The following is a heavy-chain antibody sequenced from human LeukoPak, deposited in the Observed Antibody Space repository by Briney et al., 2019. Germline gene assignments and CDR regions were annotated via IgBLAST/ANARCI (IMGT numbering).Heavy chain of an antibody. CDR3: ARVRRGDYSGDYIGRFDP. V-gene: IGHV4-4*07. Sequence: KPSETLSLTCTVSGGSISSYYWSWIRQPAGKGLEWIGRIYTSGSTNYNPSLKSRVTISVDTSKNQFSLKLSSVTAADTAVYYCARVRRGDYSGDYIGRFDPWGQGTLVTVSS. CDR1: GGSISSYY. J-gene: IGHJ5*02. CDR2: IYTSGST. D-gene: IGHD4-17*01.